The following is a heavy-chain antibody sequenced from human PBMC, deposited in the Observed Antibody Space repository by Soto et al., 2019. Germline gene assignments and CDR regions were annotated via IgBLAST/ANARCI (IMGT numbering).Heavy chain of an antibody. CDR2: IYYSGST. V-gene: IGHV4-59*08. Sequence: SETLSLTCTVSGGSISSYYWSWIRQPPGKGLEWIGYIYYSGSTNYNPSLKSRVTISVDTSKNQFSLKLSSVTAADTAVYYCASSAYYDFWSGYYSFDYRGQGTLVTVSS. J-gene: IGHJ4*02. CDR1: GGSISSYY. CDR3: ASSAYYDFWSGYYSFDY. D-gene: IGHD3-3*01.